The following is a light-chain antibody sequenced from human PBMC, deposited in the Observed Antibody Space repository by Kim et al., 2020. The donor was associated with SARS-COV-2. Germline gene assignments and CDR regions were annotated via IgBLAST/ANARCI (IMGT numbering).Light chain of an antibody. J-gene: IGKJ2*01. Sequence: EIVLTQSPGTLSLSLGERATLSCRASQSVTSGYLAWYQQKPGQAPRLLIYGASSRATGIPDRFSGSGSGTDFTLTISRLEPEDFAVYYCQQFHRSPHTFGQGTKLEI. CDR2: GAS. CDR1: QSVTSGY. CDR3: QQFHRSPHT. V-gene: IGKV3-20*01.